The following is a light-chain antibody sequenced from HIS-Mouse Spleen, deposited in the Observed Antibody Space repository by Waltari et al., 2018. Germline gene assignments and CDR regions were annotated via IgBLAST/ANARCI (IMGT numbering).Light chain of an antibody. CDR2: EGS. CDR3: CSYAGSSKV. Sequence: QSALTQPASVSGSPGQSITISCTGTSSDVGSYNLVSWYQQHPGKAPKLMIYEGSKRPAGVSNRFSGSKSGHTASLTISGLQAEDEADYYCCSYAGSSKVFGTGTKVTVL. J-gene: IGLJ1*01. V-gene: IGLV2-23*01. CDR1: SSDVGSYNL.